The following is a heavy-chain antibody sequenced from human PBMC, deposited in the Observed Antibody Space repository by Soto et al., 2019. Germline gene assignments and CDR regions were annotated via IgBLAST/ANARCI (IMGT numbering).Heavy chain of an antibody. Sequence: GGSLRLSCAASGFTFSSYGMHWVRQAPGKGLEWVAVISYDGSNKYYADSVKGRFTISRDNSKNTLYLQMNSLRAEDTAVYYCAKDLRRDGYSTFDYWGQGTLVTVSS. CDR1: GFTFSSYG. CDR3: AKDLRRDGYSTFDY. J-gene: IGHJ4*02. CDR2: ISYDGSNK. V-gene: IGHV3-30*18. D-gene: IGHD4-4*01.